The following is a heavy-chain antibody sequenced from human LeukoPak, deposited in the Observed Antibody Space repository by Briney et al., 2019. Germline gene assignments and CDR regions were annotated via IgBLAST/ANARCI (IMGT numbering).Heavy chain of an antibody. CDR1: GFTFSSYS. CDR3: ARADGSWYYYYYMDV. Sequence: GGSLRLSCAASGFTFSSYSMNWVRQAPGKGLEWVSSISSSSSYIYYADSVKGRFTISRDNAKNSLYLQMNSLRAEDTAVYYCARADGSWYYYYYMDVWGKGTTVTASS. D-gene: IGHD3-10*01. J-gene: IGHJ6*03. V-gene: IGHV3-21*01. CDR2: ISSSSSYI.